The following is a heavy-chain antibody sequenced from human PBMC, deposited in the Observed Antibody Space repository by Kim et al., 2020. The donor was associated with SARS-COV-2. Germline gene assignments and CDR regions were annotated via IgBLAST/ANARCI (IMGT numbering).Heavy chain of an antibody. CDR2: ISGSGDST. J-gene: IGHJ4*01. CDR3: AHGSGHSFDY. V-gene: IGHV3-23*01. CDR1: GFTFSTYT. D-gene: IGHD2-15*01. Sequence: GGSLRLSCAASGFTFSTYTMLWVRQAPGKGLEWVSTISGSGDSTYYADSVKGRFTISRDNSKNTLYLQMNNLRSEDTSVSYFAHGSGHSFDYW.